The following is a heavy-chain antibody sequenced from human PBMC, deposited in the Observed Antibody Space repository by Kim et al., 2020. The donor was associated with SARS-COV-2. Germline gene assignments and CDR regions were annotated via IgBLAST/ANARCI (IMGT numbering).Heavy chain of an antibody. J-gene: IGHJ5*02. CDR2: IYYSGNT. Sequence: SETLSLTCTVSGGSISSSSYYWGWIRQPPGKGLEWIGSIYYSGNTYYNPSLKSRVTISVDTSKNQFSLKLSSVTAADTAVYYCARGRLVQNCPYSGYDYGLDRGRGCDWFDPWGQGTLVTVSS. CDR1: GGSISSSSYY. V-gene: IGHV4-39*07. D-gene: IGHD5-12*01. CDR3: ARGRLVQNCPYSGYDYGLDRGRGCDWFDP.